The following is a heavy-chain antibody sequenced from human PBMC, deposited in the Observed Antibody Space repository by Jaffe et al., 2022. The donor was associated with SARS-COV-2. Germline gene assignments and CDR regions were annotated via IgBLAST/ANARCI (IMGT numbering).Heavy chain of an antibody. D-gene: IGHD6-6*01. CDR1: GFTFSSYS. CDR2: ISSSSSYI. V-gene: IGHV3-21*01. Sequence: EVQLVESGGGLVKPGGSLRLSCAASGFTFSSYSMNWVRQAPGKGLEWVSSISSSSSYIYYADSVKGRFTISRDNAKNSLYLQMNSLRAEDTAVYYCARDEASSGGFDPWGQGTLVTVSS. J-gene: IGHJ5*02. CDR3: ARDEASSGGFDP.